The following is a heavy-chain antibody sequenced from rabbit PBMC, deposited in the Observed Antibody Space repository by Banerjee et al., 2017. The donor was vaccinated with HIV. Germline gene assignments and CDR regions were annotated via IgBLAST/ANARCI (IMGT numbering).Heavy chain of an antibody. D-gene: IGHD4-1*01. CDR1: GVSFSSSSY. Sequence: QSLEESGGDLVKPGASLTLTCTASGVSFSSSSYMCWVRQAPGKGLEWIACIDTGSSGFTYFATWAKGRFTCSKTSSTTVTLHMTSLTAADTATYFCARDLPDVIGWNFGWWGQGTLVTVS. CDR2: IDTGSSGFT. J-gene: IGHJ3*01. CDR3: ARDLPDVIGWNFGW. V-gene: IGHV1S40*01.